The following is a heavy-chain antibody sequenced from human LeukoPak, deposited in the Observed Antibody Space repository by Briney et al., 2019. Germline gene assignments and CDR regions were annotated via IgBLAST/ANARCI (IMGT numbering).Heavy chain of an antibody. CDR1: GFTFDDYG. D-gene: IGHD3-10*01. J-gene: IGHJ6*03. CDR2: INWNSGSI. CDR3: AKDSAFYYIDV. V-gene: IGHV3-20*04. Sequence: GGSLRLSCAASGFTFDDYGMSWVRQAPGKGLEWVSGINWNSGSIAYADSVKGRFTISRDNAKNSLYLQMNSLKGDDTAVYYCAKDSAFYYIDVWGKGTTVIISS.